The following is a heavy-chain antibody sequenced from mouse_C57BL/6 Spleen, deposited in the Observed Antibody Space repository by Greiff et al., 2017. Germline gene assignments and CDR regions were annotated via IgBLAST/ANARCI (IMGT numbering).Heavy chain of an antibody. J-gene: IGHJ2*01. V-gene: IGHV10-1*01. CDR3: VRHETGFDY. D-gene: IGHD4-1*01. CDR1: GFSFNTYA. CDR2: IRSKSNNYAT. Sequence: EVQLMESGGGLVQPKGSLKLSCAASGFSFNTYAMNWVRQAPGKGLEWVARIRSKSNNYATYYADSVKDRFTISRDDSESMLYLQMNNLKTEDTAMYYCVRHETGFDYWGQGTTLTVSS.